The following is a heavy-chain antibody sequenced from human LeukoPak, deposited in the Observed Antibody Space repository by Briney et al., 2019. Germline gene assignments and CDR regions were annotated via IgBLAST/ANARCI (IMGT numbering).Heavy chain of an antibody. CDR2: ISYDGSNK. CDR1: GFTFSSYA. D-gene: IGHD3-10*01. Sequence: PGGSLRLSCAASGFTFSSYAMHWVRQAPGKGLEWVAVISYDGSNKYYADSVKGRFTISRDNSKNTLYLQMNSLRAEDTAVYYCAKDMPELLWFGELLWGFDYWGQGTLVTVSS. J-gene: IGHJ4*02. CDR3: AKDMPELLWFGELLWGFDY. V-gene: IGHV3-30*04.